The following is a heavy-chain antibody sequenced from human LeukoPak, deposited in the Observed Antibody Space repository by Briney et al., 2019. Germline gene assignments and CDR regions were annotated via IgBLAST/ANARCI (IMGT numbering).Heavy chain of an antibody. Sequence: PSETLSLTCAVHGGSFSGYYWSWIRQPPGKGLEWIGEINHSGSTNYNPSLKSRVTISVDTSKNQFSLKLSSVTAADTAVYYCARGGGVKIFDYWGQGTLVTVSS. J-gene: IGHJ4*02. V-gene: IGHV4-34*01. CDR1: GGSFSGYY. CDR2: INHSGST. D-gene: IGHD2-8*02. CDR3: ARGGGVKIFDY.